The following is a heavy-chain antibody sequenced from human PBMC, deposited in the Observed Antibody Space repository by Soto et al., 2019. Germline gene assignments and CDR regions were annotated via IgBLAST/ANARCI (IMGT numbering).Heavy chain of an antibody. Sequence: QVQLVESGGGVVQPGRSLRLSCAASGFTFSSYGMHWVRQAPGKGLEWVAVISYDGSNKYYADSVKGRFTISRDNSKKTLYLQMNSLRAEDTAVYYCAKDMDGSGSSIASDIWGQGTMVTVSS. CDR1: GFTFSSYG. J-gene: IGHJ3*02. D-gene: IGHD3-10*01. CDR3: AKDMDGSGSSIASDI. V-gene: IGHV3-30*18. CDR2: ISYDGSNK.